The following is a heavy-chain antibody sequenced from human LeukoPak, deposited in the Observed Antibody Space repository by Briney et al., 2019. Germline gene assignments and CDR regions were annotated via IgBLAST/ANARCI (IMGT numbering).Heavy chain of an antibody. CDR1: GYTFTSYG. D-gene: IGHD5-18*01. CDR3: ARGPRYSYGYNWFDP. CDR2: ISAYNGNT. J-gene: IGHJ5*02. V-gene: IGHV1-18*01. Sequence: GASVKVSCKASGYTFTSYGISWVRQAPGQGLEWMGWISAYNGNTNYAQKLQGRVTMTTDASTSTAYMELRSLRSDDTAVYYCARGPRYSYGYNWFDPWGQGTLVTVSS.